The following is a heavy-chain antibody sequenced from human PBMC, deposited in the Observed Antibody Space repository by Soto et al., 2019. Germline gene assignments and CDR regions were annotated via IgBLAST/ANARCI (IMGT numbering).Heavy chain of an antibody. D-gene: IGHD3-10*01. V-gene: IGHV3-74*01. CDR1: GFTFSGYW. CDR2: IHSDGSST. CDR3: ARGVEVRFGDPNWLDP. J-gene: IGHJ5*02. Sequence: EVQLVESGGGLVQPGGSLRLSCAASGFTFSGYWMHWARQAPGKGLVWVSRIHSDGSSTSYADSVKGRFTISRDNAKNTLHLQMNSLRAEDTAVYYCARGVEVRFGDPNWLDPWGQGTLVTVSS.